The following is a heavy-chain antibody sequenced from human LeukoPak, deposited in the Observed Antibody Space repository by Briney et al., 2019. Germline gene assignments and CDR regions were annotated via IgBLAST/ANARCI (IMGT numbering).Heavy chain of an antibody. CDR3: ANRISGSSY. CDR1: GFTFSSYV. CDR2: ISGSGGST. V-gene: IGHV3-23*01. D-gene: IGHD1-26*01. J-gene: IGHJ4*02. Sequence: GGSLRLSCAASGFTFSSYVMSWVRQAPGKGLEWVSSISGSGGSTYYADSVKGRFTISRDNSNKKLYLQMNSLRAEDTAVYYYANRISGSSYWGQGTLVTVSS.